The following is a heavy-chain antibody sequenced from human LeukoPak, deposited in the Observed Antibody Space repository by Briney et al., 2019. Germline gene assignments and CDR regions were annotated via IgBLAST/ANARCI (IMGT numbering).Heavy chain of an antibody. J-gene: IGHJ4*02. V-gene: IGHV3-7*01. Sequence: GGSLRLSCAASGFTFANYWMSWVRQAPGKGLEWVANIRQDGSEKFYVDSVKGRFTISRDNDKSSLYLQMNSLRGEDTAVYFCARVAGSWELILWGQGTLVTVS. CDR3: ARVAGSWELIL. CDR2: IRQDGSEK. CDR1: GFTFANYW. D-gene: IGHD2-15*01.